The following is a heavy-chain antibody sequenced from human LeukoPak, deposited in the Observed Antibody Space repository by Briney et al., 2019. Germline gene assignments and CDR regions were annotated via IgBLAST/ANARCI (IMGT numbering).Heavy chain of an antibody. CDR3: ARVARGVIDY. J-gene: IGHJ4*02. V-gene: IGHV4-59*01. Sequence: PSETPSLTCTVSGGSISSYYWSWIRQPPGKGLEWIGYIYYSGSTNYNPSLKSRVTISVDTSKNQFSLKLSSVTAADTAVYYCARVARGVIDYWGQGTLVTVSS. CDR2: IYYSGST. D-gene: IGHD3-10*01. CDR1: GGSISSYY.